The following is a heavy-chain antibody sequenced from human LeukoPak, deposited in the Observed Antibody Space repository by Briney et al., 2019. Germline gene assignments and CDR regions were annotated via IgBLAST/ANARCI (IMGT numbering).Heavy chain of an antibody. Sequence: PGGSLRLSCAASGFTFSDYYMSWIRQAPGKGLEWVSYISSSGSTIYYADSVKGRFTISRDNAKNSLYLQMNSLRAEDTAVYYCARDSPQYYYDSSGYYGYWGQGTLVTVSS. CDR2: ISSSGSTI. J-gene: IGHJ4*02. V-gene: IGHV3-11*04. D-gene: IGHD3-22*01. CDR3: ARDSPQYYYDSSGYYGY. CDR1: GFTFSDYY.